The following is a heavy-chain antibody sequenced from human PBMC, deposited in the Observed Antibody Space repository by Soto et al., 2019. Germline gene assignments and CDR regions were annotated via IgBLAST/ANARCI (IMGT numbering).Heavy chain of an antibody. D-gene: IGHD6-13*01. Sequence: ASVKPSCPASGYTCTRYHMHWVRQAPGQGLAWMGIINPSGGSTSYAQKFQGRVTMTRDTSTSTVYMELSSLRSEDTAVYYCASTSYSISASTHAYSYSGMDAWGQGPTLIVSS. CDR1: GYTCTRYH. J-gene: IGHJ6*02. CDR2: INPSGGST. V-gene: IGHV1-46*01. CDR3: ASTSYSISASTHAYSYSGMDA.